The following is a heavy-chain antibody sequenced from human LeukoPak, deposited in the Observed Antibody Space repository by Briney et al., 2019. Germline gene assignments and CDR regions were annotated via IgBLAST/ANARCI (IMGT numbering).Heavy chain of an antibody. D-gene: IGHD3-3*01. CDR2: IYPGDSDT. V-gene: IGHV5-51*01. J-gene: IGHJ3*02. CDR3: VRLRATIFPDAFDI. Sequence: GESLQISCQGSGYSFTRYWIGWVRQMPGKGLEWMAIIYPGDSDTRYSPSFQGQVTISADKSISTAYLQWSSLKASDTAMYYCVRLRATIFPDAFDIWGQGTMVTVSS. CDR1: GYSFTRYW.